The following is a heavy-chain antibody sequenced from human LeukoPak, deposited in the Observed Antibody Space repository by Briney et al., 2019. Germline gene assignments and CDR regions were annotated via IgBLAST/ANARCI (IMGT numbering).Heavy chain of an antibody. V-gene: IGHV3-23*01. CDR1: GFTFSSYA. J-gene: IGHJ4*02. Sequence: GGSLRLPCAASGFTFSSYAMSWVRQAPGQGLDWVSAISGSGGSTYYADSVKGRFTISRDNSKNTLYLQMNSLRAEDTAVYYCAKPRSYFDYWGQGTLVTVSS. CDR2: ISGSGGST. CDR3: AKPRSYFDY.